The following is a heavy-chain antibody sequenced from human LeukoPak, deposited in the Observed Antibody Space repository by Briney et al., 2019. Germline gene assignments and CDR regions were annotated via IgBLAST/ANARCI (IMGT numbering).Heavy chain of an antibody. CDR2: INPNSGGT. V-gene: IGHV1-2*06. CDR3: ARLPTREAFDY. J-gene: IGHJ4*02. CDR1: GYTFTGYY. Sequence: PVASVKVSCKASGYTFTGYYMHWVRQAPGQGLEWMGRINPNSGGTNYAQKFQGRVTMTRGTSISTAYMELSRLRSDDTAVYYCARLPTREAFDYWGQGTLVTVSS.